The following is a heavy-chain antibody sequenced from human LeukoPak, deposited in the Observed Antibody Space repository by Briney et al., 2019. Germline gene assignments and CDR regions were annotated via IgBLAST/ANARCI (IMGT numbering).Heavy chain of an antibody. CDR1: GDSVSRSVSY. V-gene: IGHV4-39*01. J-gene: IGHJ1*01. CDR3: ARRRYYDGSGYLE. D-gene: IGHD3-22*01. Sequence: SETLSLTCSVSGDSVSRSVSYWDWIRQPPGKGLEWIGTIYHSGRTYYSPSLKSRVTMSVDPSNNQFSLNLRSVTAADTAVYYCARRRYYDGSGYLEWGQGTLLSVSS. CDR2: IYHSGRT.